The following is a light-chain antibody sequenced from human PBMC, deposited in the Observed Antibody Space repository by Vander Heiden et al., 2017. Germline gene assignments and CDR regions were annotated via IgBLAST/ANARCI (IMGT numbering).Light chain of an antibody. V-gene: IGKV1-39*01. Sequence: IQLPPPPSSLSASVGDRVTIPCRASKSISSYLNWYQQKPGKAPKLLIYAASSLQSGVPSRFSGSGPGTDFTLTISSLQPEEFATYYCQQSYSTPLTFGGGTKVEIK. CDR2: AAS. CDR1: KSISSY. CDR3: QQSYSTPLT. J-gene: IGKJ4*01.